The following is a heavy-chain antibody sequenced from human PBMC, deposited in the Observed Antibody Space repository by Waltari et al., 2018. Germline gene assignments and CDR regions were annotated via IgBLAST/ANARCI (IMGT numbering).Heavy chain of an antibody. CDR2: IYHSGST. D-gene: IGHD2-2*01. CDR1: GYSISSGYY. J-gene: IGHJ4*02. CDR3: ARALNSFIVVVPAALDY. Sequence: QVQLQESGPGLVKPSETLSLTCTVSGYSISSGYYWGWIRQPPGKGLEWIGSIYHSGSTSYNPSLKSRVTISVDTSKNQFSLKLSSVTAADTAVYYCARALNSFIVVVPAALDYWGQGTLVTVSS. V-gene: IGHV4-38-2*02.